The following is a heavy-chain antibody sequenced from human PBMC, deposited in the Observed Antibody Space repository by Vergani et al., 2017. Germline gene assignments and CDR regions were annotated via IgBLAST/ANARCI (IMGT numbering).Heavy chain of an antibody. CDR3: AKEGRFLEWTYGMDV. CDR2: ISYDGSNK. D-gene: IGHD3-3*01. Sequence: QVQLVESGGGVVQPGRSLRLSCAASGFTFSSYGMHWVRQAPGKGLEWVAVISYDGSNKYYADSVKGRFTISRDNSKNTLYLQMNSLRAEDTALYYCAKEGRFLEWTYGMDVWGQGTTVTVSS. J-gene: IGHJ6*02. V-gene: IGHV3-30*19. CDR1: GFTFSSYG.